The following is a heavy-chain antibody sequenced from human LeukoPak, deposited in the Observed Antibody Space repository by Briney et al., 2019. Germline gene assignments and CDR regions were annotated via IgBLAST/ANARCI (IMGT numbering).Heavy chain of an antibody. D-gene: IGHD3-22*01. V-gene: IGHV4-59*11. CDR1: GGSISSHY. Sequence: SETLSLTCTVSGGSISSHYWSWIRQPPGKGLEWIGYIYYSGSTNYNPSLKSRVTISVDTPKNQFSLKLSSVTAADTAVYYCARAQCYYDSSGYYLDYWGQGTLVTVSS. CDR3: ARAQCYYDSSGYYLDY. CDR2: IYYSGST. J-gene: IGHJ4*02.